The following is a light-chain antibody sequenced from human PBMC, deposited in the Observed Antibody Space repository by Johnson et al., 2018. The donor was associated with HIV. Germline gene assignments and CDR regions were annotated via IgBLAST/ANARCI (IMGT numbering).Light chain of an antibody. Sequence: QSVLTQPPSVSAAPGQKVTISCSGSSSNIGNNYVSWYQQLPGTAPKLLIYDNNKRPSGIPDRFSGSKSGTSATRGITGLQTGDEADYYCGTWDSSLSAYVFGNGTKVTVL. CDR3: GTWDSSLSAYV. CDR1: SSNIGNNY. V-gene: IGLV1-51*01. J-gene: IGLJ1*01. CDR2: DNN.